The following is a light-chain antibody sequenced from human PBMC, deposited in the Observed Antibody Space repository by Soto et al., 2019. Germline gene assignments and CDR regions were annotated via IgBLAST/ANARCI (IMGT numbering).Light chain of an antibody. J-gene: IGLJ1*01. CDR1: SSDVGGYNY. CDR2: VVS. V-gene: IGLV2-14*01. Sequence: ALTQPASVSGSPGQSIAISCTGTSSDVGGYNYVSWHQQHPGKAPKVLISVVSNRPSGVSNRFSGSKSGNTASLTISGLQAEDEADYYCSSYRSGGTFVFGSGTKVTVL. CDR3: SSYRSGGTFV.